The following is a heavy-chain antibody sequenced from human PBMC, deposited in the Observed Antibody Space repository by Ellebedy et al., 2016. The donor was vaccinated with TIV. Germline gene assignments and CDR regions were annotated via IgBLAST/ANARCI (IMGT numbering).Heavy chain of an antibody. CDR1: GGSISSSDSC. CDR2: ISYSGST. CDR3: ARGSSIAAAGTWHNWFDP. D-gene: IGHD6-13*01. V-gene: IGHV4-30-4*01. Sequence: MPSETLSLTCTVSGGSISSSDSCWSWIRQPPGKGLEWIGYISYSGSTYYNPSLKSRVTISVDTSKNQFSLKLSSVTAADTAVYYCARGSSIAAAGTWHNWFDPWGQGTLVTVSS. J-gene: IGHJ5*02.